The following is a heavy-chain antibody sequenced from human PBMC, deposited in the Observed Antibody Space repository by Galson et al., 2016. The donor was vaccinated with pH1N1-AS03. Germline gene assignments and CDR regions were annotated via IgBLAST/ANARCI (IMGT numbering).Heavy chain of an antibody. CDR3: AKDLGAQNY. Sequence: SLRLSCAASGLYFANYTMSWVRQAPGKGLQWVAAFSGSGGRTYYADSVRGRFTISRDDSNNTLCLQMDSLRVEDTAVYYCAKDLGAQNYWGQGTLVTVSS. V-gene: IGHV3-23*01. CDR2: FSGSGGRT. J-gene: IGHJ4*02. CDR1: GLYFANYT. D-gene: IGHD3-16*01.